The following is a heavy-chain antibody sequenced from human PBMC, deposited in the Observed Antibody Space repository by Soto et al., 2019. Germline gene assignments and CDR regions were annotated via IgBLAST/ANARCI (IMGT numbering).Heavy chain of an antibody. J-gene: IGHJ4*02. D-gene: IGHD1-26*01. CDR1: GFTFSSYG. V-gene: IGHV3-30*19. Sequence: PGGSLRLSCAASGFTFSSYGMHWVRQAPGKGLEWVAVISYDGSNKYYADSVKGRFTISRDNSKNTLYLQMNSLRAEDTAVYYCARGSLRELLKGLDYWGQGTLVTVSS. CDR2: ISYDGSNK. CDR3: ARGSLRELLKGLDY.